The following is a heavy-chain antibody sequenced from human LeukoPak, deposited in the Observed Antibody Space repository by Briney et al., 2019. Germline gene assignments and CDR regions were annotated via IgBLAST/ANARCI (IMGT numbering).Heavy chain of an antibody. V-gene: IGHV3-23*01. CDR3: ANDFDY. CDR1: AFTFNNYA. J-gene: IGHJ4*02. CDR2: ISGSGDNT. Sequence: PGGSLRLSCAASAFTFNNYAMSWVRQAPGKGLEWVSTISGSGDNTYYADSVKGRFTISRDNSKNTLYLQMNSLRAEDTAVYYCANDFDYWGQGTLVTVSS.